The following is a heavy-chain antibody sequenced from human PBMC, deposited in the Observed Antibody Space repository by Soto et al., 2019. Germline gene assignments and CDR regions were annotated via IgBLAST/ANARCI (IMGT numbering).Heavy chain of an antibody. Sequence: QVQLVESGGGVVQPGRSLRLSCAASGFTFSSYAMHWVRQAPGKGLEWVAVISYDGSNKYYADSVKGRFTISRDNSKNTLYLQMNSLRAEDTAVYYCARDMMAAAGSVWGQGTLVTVSS. J-gene: IGHJ4*02. D-gene: IGHD6-13*01. CDR3: ARDMMAAAGSV. CDR2: ISYDGSNK. CDR1: GFTFSSYA. V-gene: IGHV3-30-3*01.